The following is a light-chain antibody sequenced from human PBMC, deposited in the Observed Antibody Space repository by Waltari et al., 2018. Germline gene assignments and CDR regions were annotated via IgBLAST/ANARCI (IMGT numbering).Light chain of an antibody. CDR2: DAA. CDR3: QQRSNWPYT. J-gene: IGKJ2*01. V-gene: IGKV3-11*01. Sequence: SCRASQTVRSYLAWYQQKPGQAPRLLICDAASRAPGIPAKFSGSGSGTDFTLTVSNLEPEDFAVYYCQQRSNWPYTFGQGTRVEIK. CDR1: QTVRSY.